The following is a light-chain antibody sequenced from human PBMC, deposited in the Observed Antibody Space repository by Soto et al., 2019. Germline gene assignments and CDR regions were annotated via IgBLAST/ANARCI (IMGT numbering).Light chain of an antibody. V-gene: IGLV2-14*02. CDR3: CSFTSSSPVV. CDR1: SSDFGNYNL. J-gene: IGLJ2*01. Sequence: QSALTQPASVSGSPGQSITISCTGTSSDFGNYNLVSWYQQHPGKVPKLILFEVNKRPSGVSGRFSGSKSGNTASLTISGLQAEDEADYYCCSFTSSSPVVFGGGTKLTVL. CDR2: EVN.